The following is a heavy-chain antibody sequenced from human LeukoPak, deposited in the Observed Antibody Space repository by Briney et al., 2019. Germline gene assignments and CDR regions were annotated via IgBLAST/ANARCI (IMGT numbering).Heavy chain of an antibody. D-gene: IGHD2-15*01. Sequence: GGSLRLSCAASGFTFSSYEMNWVRQAPGKGPERVSYISSSGSTIYYADSVKGRFTISRDNAKNSLYLQMNSLRAEDTAVYYCARDLAPSCYGMDVWGQGTTVTVSS. CDR1: GFTFSSYE. V-gene: IGHV3-48*03. J-gene: IGHJ6*02. CDR3: ARDLAPSCYGMDV. CDR2: ISSSGSTI.